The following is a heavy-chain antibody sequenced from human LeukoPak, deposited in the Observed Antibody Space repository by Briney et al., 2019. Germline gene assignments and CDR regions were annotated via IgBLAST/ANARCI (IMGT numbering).Heavy chain of an antibody. D-gene: IGHD3-22*01. Sequence: AGGSLRLSCAASGFTFSSYWMHWVRQAPGKGLVWVSRIKSDGSSTSYADSVKGRFTISRDNAKNTLYLQMNSLRAEDTAVYYCARLPNYYDSSGYPHWGQGTLVTVSS. V-gene: IGHV3-74*01. CDR1: GFTFSSYW. CDR3: ARLPNYYDSSGYPH. J-gene: IGHJ4*02. CDR2: IKSDGSST.